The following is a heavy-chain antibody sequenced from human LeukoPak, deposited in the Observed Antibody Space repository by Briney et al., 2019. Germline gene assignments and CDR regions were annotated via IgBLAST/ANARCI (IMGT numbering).Heavy chain of an antibody. J-gene: IGHJ4*02. CDR3: ARAPGVYSSSLGFDY. D-gene: IGHD6-6*01. Sequence: SETLSLTCTVSGGSISIYYWSWIRQPPGKGLEWIGYIYYSGSTNYNPSLKSRLTLSVDTSTNQFSLKLGSVPAAGTAVYYCARAPGVYSSSLGFDYWGQGTLVTVSS. CDR2: IYYSGST. V-gene: IGHV4-59*01. CDR1: GGSISIYY.